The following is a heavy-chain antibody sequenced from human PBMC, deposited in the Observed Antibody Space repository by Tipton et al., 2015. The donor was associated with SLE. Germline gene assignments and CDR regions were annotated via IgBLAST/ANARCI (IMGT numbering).Heavy chain of an antibody. D-gene: IGHD5-18*01. J-gene: IGHJ4*02. CDR2: ISSSSSTI. Sequence: SLRLSCAASGFTFSSYSMNWVRQAPGKGLEWVSYISSSSSTIYYADSVKGRITISRDNAKNSLYLQMNSLRAEDTAVYYCARVSGYSYGYYDYWGQGTLVTVSS. CDR1: GFTFSSYS. V-gene: IGHV3-48*01. CDR3: ARVSGYSYGYYDY.